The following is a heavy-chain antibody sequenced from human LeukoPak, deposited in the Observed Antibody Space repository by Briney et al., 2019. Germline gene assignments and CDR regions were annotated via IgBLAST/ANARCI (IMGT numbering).Heavy chain of an antibody. V-gene: IGHV3-23*01. CDR1: GFTFSSYA. Sequence: GGSLRLSCAASGFTFSSYAMSWVRQAPGKGLEWVSAISGSGGSTYYADSVKGRFTISRDNSKNTLYLQMSSLRAEDTAVYYCANDVLRFLEWAQNPYYYGMDVWGQGTTVTVSS. D-gene: IGHD3-3*01. CDR3: ANDVLRFLEWAQNPYYYGMDV. CDR2: ISGSGGST. J-gene: IGHJ6*02.